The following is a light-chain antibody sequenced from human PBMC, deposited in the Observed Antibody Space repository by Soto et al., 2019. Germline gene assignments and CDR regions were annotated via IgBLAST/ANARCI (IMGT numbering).Light chain of an antibody. V-gene: IGLV2-8*01. Sequence: QSVLTQPASVSGSPGQSITIACTGISTDVENYNFVSWYQQHPGKVPKLMIYEVTKRPSGVPDRFSGSKSGNTASLTVSGLQAEDEADYYCLSYAGNHIYVFGSGTKVTVL. CDR3: LSYAGNHIYV. CDR1: STDVENYNF. J-gene: IGLJ1*01. CDR2: EVT.